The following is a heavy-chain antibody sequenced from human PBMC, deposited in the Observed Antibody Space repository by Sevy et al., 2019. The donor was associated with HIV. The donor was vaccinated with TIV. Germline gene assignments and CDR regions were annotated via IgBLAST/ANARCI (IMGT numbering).Heavy chain of an antibody. J-gene: IGHJ4*02. V-gene: IGHV4-31*03. CDR1: GGSISSGGYY. CDR3: ARAGGSGSYPFDY. CDR2: IYYSGST. D-gene: IGHD3-10*01. Sequence: SETLSLTCTVSGGSISSGGYYWSWIRQHPGKRLEWIGYIYYSGSTYYNPSLKSRVTISVDTSKNQFSLKLSSVTAADTAVYYCARAGGSGSYPFDYWGQGTLVTVSS.